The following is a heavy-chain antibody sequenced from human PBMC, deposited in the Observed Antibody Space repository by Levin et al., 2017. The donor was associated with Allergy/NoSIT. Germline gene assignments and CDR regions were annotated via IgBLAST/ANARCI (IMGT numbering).Heavy chain of an antibody. D-gene: IGHD6-19*01. Sequence: PGGSLRLSCAASGFTFSSYDMHWVRQATGKGLEWVSAIGTVGDTYYPGSVKGRFTISRENAKNSLYLQMNSLKAEDTAVYYCAREGSSGWWNNWYFDRWGRGTLVTVSS. CDR2: IGTVGDT. V-gene: IGHV3-13*04. J-gene: IGHJ2*01. CDR1: GFTFSSYD. CDR3: AREGSSGWWNNWYFDR.